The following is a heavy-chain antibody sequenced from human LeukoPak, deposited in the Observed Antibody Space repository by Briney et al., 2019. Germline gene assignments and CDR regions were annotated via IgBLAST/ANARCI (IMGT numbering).Heavy chain of an antibody. J-gene: IGHJ4*02. CDR2: ISGDNGNK. CDR3: ARDGYFDY. CDR1: GYTFSTYG. V-gene: IGHV1-18*01. Sequence: GASVKVSCKASGYTFSTYGIAWVRQAPGEGLEWMGWISGDNGNKKYAQKFQGRVTMTTDTTTTTACMELRSLRSDDTAVYYCARDGYFDYWGQGTLVTVSS.